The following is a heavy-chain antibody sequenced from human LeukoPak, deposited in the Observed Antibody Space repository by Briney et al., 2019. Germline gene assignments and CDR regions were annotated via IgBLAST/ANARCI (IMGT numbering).Heavy chain of an antibody. V-gene: IGHV1-18*01. D-gene: IGHD2-8*01. J-gene: IGHJ5*02. CDR1: GYTFTSYG. CDR2: ISAYNGNT. CDR3: ARDSIVLMVYAMPNWFDP. Sequence: ASVKLSCKASGYTFTSYGISWVRQAPGQGLGWMGWISAYNGNTTYAKKLQARVTMTTDTSTSTAYMELRRLRSDETAVYYCARDSIVLMVYAMPNWFDPWGQGTLVTVSS.